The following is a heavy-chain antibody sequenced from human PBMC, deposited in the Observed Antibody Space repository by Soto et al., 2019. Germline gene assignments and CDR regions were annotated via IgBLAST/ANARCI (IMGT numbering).Heavy chain of an antibody. CDR1: GYTFTSYD. CDR2: MNPNSGNT. D-gene: IGHD5-12*01. V-gene: IGHV1-8*01. J-gene: IGHJ4*02. CDR3: ARGSIKRRDGYIVIDY. Sequence: ASVKVSCKASGYTFTSYDINWVRQATGQGLEWMGWMNPNSGNTGYAQKFQGRVTMTRNTSISTAYMELSSLRSEDTAVYYCARGSIKRRDGYIVIDYWGQGTLVTVSS.